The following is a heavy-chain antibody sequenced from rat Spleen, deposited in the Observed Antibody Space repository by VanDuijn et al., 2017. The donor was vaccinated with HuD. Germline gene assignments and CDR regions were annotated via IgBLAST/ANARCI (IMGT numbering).Heavy chain of an antibody. D-gene: IGHD1-2*01. J-gene: IGHJ2*01. V-gene: IGHV2-13*01. CDR3: ARSDFSSPYYFDY. Sequence: QVQLKESGPGLVQPSQTLSLTCTVSGFSLSNYGVIWVRQPPGKGLEWMGGIWGDGSTNYNSALKSRLSINRDTSKSQIYLKMNSLQTEDTATYFCARSDFSSPYYFDYWGQGVMVTVSS. CDR1: GFSLSNYG. CDR2: IWGDGST.